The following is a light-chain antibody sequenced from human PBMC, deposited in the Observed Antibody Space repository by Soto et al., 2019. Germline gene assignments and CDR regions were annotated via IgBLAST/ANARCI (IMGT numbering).Light chain of an antibody. CDR3: CSYGGRSVV. CDR2: EVS. J-gene: IGLJ7*01. CDR1: SSDVGSHNL. V-gene: IGLV2-23*02. Sequence: QSALTKPASVSGSPGQSITISCTGTSSDVGSHNLVSLYQQHPGQAPQLMIYEVSKRPLGVSTRYSAAKSGNTAALTSAGLQAEDEADYYCCSYGGRSVVFGVGTPLTVL.